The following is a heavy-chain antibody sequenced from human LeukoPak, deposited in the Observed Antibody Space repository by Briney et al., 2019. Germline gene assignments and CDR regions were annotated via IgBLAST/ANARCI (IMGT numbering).Heavy chain of an antibody. J-gene: IGHJ3*02. CDR3: ARASYYYDTTGLGAVDI. V-gene: IGHV3-9*01. CDR1: GFSFNDHA. D-gene: IGHD3-22*01. Sequence: GRSLRLSCAASGFSFNDHAMYWVRQAPGKGLEWVSGINWNSDNIGYADSVKGRFTISRADAKKSLFLQMNSLRTEDTALYYCARASYYYDTTGLGAVDIWGQGTMVTVSS. CDR2: INWNSDNI.